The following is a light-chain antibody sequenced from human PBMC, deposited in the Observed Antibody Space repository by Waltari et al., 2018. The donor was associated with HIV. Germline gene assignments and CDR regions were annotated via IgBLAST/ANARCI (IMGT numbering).Light chain of an antibody. CDR3: QHYRAVPPGT. CDR1: QALSDGY. Sequence: DIELTQSPGTLSLSPGERATLSCRASQALSDGYIAWSRQSPGQAPRLLIFAVSNRATGVPDRISGSGSGTDFTLTISRLEPEDFVIYYCQHYRAVPPGTFGPGTKVEIK. V-gene: IGKV3-20*01. J-gene: IGKJ1*01. CDR2: AVS.